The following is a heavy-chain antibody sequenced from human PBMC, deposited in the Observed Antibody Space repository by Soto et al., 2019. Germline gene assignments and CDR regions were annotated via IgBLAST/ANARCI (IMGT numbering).Heavy chain of an antibody. J-gene: IGHJ4*02. Sequence: SETLSLTCTVSGGSISSGGYYWSWIRQHPGKGLEWIGYIYYSGSTYYNPSLKSRVTISADTSKNQFSLKLSSVTAADTAVYYCARSTMARALYYFDYWGQGTLVTVSS. CDR2: IYYSGST. V-gene: IGHV4-31*03. CDR3: ARSTMARALYYFDY. D-gene: IGHD5-12*01. CDR1: GGSISSGGYY.